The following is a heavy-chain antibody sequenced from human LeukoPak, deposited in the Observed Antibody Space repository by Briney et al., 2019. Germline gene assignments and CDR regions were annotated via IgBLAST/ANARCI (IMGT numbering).Heavy chain of an antibody. Sequence: QPGGSLRLSCAASGFTFSSYAMHWVRQAPGKGLEWVAVISYDGSNKYYADSVKGRFTISRDNAKNSLYLQMNSLRAEDTAVYYCARGRGSGWYPDYWGQGTLVTVSS. CDR1: GFTFSSYA. CDR3: ARGRGSGWYPDY. J-gene: IGHJ4*02. V-gene: IGHV3-30-3*01. CDR2: ISYDGSNK. D-gene: IGHD6-19*01.